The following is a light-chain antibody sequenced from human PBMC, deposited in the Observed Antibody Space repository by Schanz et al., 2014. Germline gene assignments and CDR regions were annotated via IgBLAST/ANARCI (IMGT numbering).Light chain of an antibody. CDR3: QQYGSSPLYT. Sequence: EIVLTQSPATLSLSPGDRATLSCRASQNLANYLAWYQQKPGQAPRLLIYDASNRATGIPARFSGSGSGTDFTLTISRLEPEDFAVYYCQQYGSSPLYTFGQGTKLEIK. V-gene: IGKV3-20*01. CDR1: QNLANY. CDR2: DAS. J-gene: IGKJ2*01.